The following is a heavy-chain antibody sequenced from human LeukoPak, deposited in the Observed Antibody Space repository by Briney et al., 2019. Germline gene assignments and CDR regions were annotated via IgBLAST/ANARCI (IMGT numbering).Heavy chain of an antibody. J-gene: IGHJ4*02. Sequence: GASVKVSCKASGYTFTGYYMHWVRQAPGQGLEWMGWINPNSGGTNYAQKFQGRVTMTRDTSISTAYMELSRLRSDDTAVYYCARDPYNWNDRYFDYWGQGTLVTVSS. CDR2: INPNSGGT. D-gene: IGHD1-20*01. CDR1: GYTFTGYY. CDR3: ARDPYNWNDRYFDY. V-gene: IGHV1-2*02.